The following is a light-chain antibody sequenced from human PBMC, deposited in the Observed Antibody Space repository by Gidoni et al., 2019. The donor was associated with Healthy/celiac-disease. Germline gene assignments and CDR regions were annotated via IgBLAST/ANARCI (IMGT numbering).Light chain of an antibody. CDR1: QSVSSSY. V-gene: IGKV3-20*01. CDR2: GAS. Sequence: EIVLTQSPGTLSWSPGERATLSCRASQSVSSSYLAWYQQKPGQAPRLLLYGASSRATGIPDRFSGSGSGTDFTLTISRLEPEDFAVYYCQQYGSSPPITCGQGTRLEIK. J-gene: IGKJ5*01. CDR3: QQYGSSPPIT.